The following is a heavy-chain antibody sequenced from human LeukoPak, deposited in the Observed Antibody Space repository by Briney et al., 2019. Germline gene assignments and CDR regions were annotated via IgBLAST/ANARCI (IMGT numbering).Heavy chain of an antibody. D-gene: IGHD6-19*01. Sequence: PGGSLRLSCAASGFTFSTYSMNWVRQAPGKGLEWVSYISSSSVTIYYADSVKGRFTISRDNAKNSLYLQMNSLRAEDRAVYYCARGGLSSAASFDYWGQGTLVTVSS. J-gene: IGHJ4*02. CDR2: ISSSSVTI. V-gene: IGHV3-48*01. CDR1: GFTFSTYS. CDR3: ARGGLSSAASFDY.